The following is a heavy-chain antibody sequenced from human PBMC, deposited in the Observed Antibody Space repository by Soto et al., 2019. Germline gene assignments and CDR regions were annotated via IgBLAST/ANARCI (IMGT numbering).Heavy chain of an antibody. CDR2: ISATGGGT. J-gene: IGHJ5*01. CDR3: AKDRRAGGNSAFYFDF. D-gene: IGHD3-16*01. Sequence: GGSLRLSCAAPGFKFSSYAMSWVRQAPGKGLEWVSLISATGGGTYYADSVKGRFTISRDNSDNTLYLQVHSLRAEDTAVYYCAKDRRAGGNSAFYFDFWGQGAQVTVSS. V-gene: IGHV3-23*01. CDR1: GFKFSSYA.